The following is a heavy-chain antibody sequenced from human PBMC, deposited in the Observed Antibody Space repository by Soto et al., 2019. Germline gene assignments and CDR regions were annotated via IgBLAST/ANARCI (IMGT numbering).Heavy chain of an antibody. D-gene: IGHD1-26*01. J-gene: IGHJ4*02. CDR1: GVSVNSGDYY. CDR2: FYYSGIT. V-gene: IGHV4-61*08. Sequence: SETLSLTCTVSGVSVNSGDYYWSWIRQPQGKGLEWIGSFYYSGITNYNPSIKSRVTMSADTSKNQFSLKLRSVTAADAAVYYCARVTVAVPATTHYVDYWRQGTPVTVSS. CDR3: ARVTVAVPATTHYVDY.